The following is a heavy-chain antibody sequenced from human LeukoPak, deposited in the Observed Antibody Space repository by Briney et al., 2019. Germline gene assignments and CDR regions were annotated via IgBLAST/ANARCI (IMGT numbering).Heavy chain of an antibody. CDR3: AREVVAAAGTVDY. V-gene: IGHV3-23*01. D-gene: IGHD6-13*01. CDR1: GFTFNTYA. J-gene: IGHJ4*02. Sequence: PGGSLRLSCAASGFTFNTYAMSRVRQAPGKGLEWVSAMSGSGGRTYYADSVKGRFTISRDNSKNTLYLQMNSLRAEDTAVYYCAREVVAAAGTVDYWGQGALVIVSS. CDR2: MSGSGGRT.